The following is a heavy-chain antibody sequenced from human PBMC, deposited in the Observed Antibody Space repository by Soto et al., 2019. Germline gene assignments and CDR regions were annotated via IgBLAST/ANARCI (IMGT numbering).Heavy chain of an antibody. J-gene: IGHJ4*02. CDR1: GDSINSNYC. V-gene: IGHV4-4*02. CDR2: IYYSGGT. D-gene: IGHD6-19*01. Sequence: QVQLQESGPGLVRPSGTLSLTCAVSGDSINSNYCWTWVHQPPGKGLEWIAEIYYSGGTSYNPSLKSRVTISMDKSKNQFSLNLTSVTAADTAIYYCARDTGWGLGYWGQGTLVTVSS. CDR3: ARDTGWGLGY.